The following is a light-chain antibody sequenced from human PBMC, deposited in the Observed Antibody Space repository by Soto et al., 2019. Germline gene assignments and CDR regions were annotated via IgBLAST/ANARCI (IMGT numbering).Light chain of an antibody. J-gene: IGKJ1*01. V-gene: IGKV3-20*01. CDR2: DAF. CDR3: QQYKT. Sequence: EIVFTQSXGTLSXXPXXXXTLSCRASQSVSTSYVAWYQQKFGQAPRLLIYDAFSRATGIPDRFSASGSGTDFTLTISRLEPEDFAVYYCQQYKTFGQGTKVDI. CDR1: QSVSTSY.